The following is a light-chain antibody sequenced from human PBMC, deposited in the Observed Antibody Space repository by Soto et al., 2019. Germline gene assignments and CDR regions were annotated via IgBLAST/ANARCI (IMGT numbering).Light chain of an antibody. CDR3: CSYAGSRV. Sequence: QSALTQPASVSGSPGQSITIYCTGTSSDVGSYNLVSWYQQHPGKAPKLMIYEGSKRPSGVSNRFSGSKSGNTASLTLSGLQAEDEADYYCCSYAGSRVFGGGTKLTVL. V-gene: IGLV2-23*01. J-gene: IGLJ3*02. CDR2: EGS. CDR1: SSDVGSYNL.